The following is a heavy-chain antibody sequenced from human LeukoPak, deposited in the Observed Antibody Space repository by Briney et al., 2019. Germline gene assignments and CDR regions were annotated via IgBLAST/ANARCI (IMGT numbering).Heavy chain of an antibody. V-gene: IGHV3-23*01. J-gene: IGHJ6*02. CDR3: ANTKSGGSGMDV. CDR2: ISGSGGST. D-gene: IGHD2-15*01. CDR1: GFTFSSYA. Sequence: GGSLRLSCAASGFTFSSYAMSWVRQAPGKGLEWVSAISGSGGSTYYADSVKGRFTISRDNSKNTLYLQMNSRRAEDTAVYYCANTKSGGSGMDVWGQGTTVTVSS.